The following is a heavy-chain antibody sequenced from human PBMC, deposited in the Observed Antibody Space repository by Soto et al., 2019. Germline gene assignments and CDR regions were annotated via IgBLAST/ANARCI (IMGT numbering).Heavy chain of an antibody. Sequence: QVQLEESGPGLVRPSQTLSLTCTVSGGSISSPSYYWTWIRQHPGKGLEWIGYINYSGNTYYKPSLKSRLTISVDTSKNQFSLKLDSVTAADTSVYYCARILWRREFYFDYWGQGTLVTVSS. D-gene: IGHD3-10*01. V-gene: IGHV4-31*03. J-gene: IGHJ4*02. CDR1: GGSISSPSYY. CDR3: ARILWRREFYFDY. CDR2: INYSGNT.